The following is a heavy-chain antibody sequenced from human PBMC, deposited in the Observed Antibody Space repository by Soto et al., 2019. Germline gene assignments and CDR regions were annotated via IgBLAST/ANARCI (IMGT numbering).Heavy chain of an antibody. Sequence: QVQLQESGPGLVKPSQTLSLTCTVSGGSISSGGYYWSWIRQHPGKGLEWIGYIYYSGSTYYNPSLKSRDTISVDTSKNQSSLKLSSVTAADTAVYYCAASCVGCGGFNYYGMDVWGQGTTVTVSS. V-gene: IGHV4-31*03. J-gene: IGHJ6*02. CDR1: GGSISSGGYY. D-gene: IGHD2-21*01. CDR2: IYYSGST. CDR3: AASCVGCGGFNYYGMDV.